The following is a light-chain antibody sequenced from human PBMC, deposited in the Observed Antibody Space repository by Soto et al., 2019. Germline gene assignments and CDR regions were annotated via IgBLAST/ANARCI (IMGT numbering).Light chain of an antibody. V-gene: IGKV3-20*01. J-gene: IGKJ1*01. CDR3: HQFGDSPQT. CDR2: STS. Sequence: EIVLTQSPGTLSLSQGDRATLSCRASQSLSVSYIAWYQQKPGQAPRLLIYSTSTRAAGIPDRFTGRGSGTHFTLAISRLAPEDFAVYYCHQFGDSPQTFGQGTTVEV. CDR1: QSLSVSY.